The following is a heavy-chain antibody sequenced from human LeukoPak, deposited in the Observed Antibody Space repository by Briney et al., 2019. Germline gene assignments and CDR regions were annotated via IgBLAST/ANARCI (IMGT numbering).Heavy chain of an antibody. CDR2: INPNSGGT. CDR3: ARSYRAAAGNWFDP. D-gene: IGHD6-13*01. CDR1: GYTFTGYY. Sequence: ASVKVSCKASGYTFTGYYMHWVRQAPGQGLEWMGRINPNSGGTNYAQKLQGRVTMTTDTSTSTAYMELRSLRSDDTAVYYCARSYRAAAGNWFDPWGQGTLVTASS. V-gene: IGHV1-2*06. J-gene: IGHJ5*02.